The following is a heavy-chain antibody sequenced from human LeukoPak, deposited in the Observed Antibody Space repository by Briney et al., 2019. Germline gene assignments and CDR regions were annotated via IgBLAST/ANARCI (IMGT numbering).Heavy chain of an antibody. CDR2: ISGSGGST. J-gene: IGHJ4*02. CDR3: AKVYWNYRGFDY. Sequence: GGSLRLSCAASGFTFSSYAMSWVRQDPGKGLEWVSAISGSGGSTYYADSVKGRFTISRDNSKNTLYLQMNSLRAEDTAVYYCAKVYWNYRGFDYWGQGTLVTVSS. CDR1: GFTFSSYA. V-gene: IGHV3-23*01. D-gene: IGHD1-7*01.